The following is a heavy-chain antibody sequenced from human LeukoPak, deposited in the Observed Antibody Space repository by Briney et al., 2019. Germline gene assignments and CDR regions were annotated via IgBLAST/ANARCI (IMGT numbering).Heavy chain of an antibody. CDR1: GLSVSSNY. CDR3: ARGGNYYDRSGYYSGQALDI. D-gene: IGHD3-22*01. V-gene: IGHV3-53*01. CDR2: MYSGGTT. J-gene: IGHJ3*02. Sequence: PGGSLRLSCAASGLSVSSNYMSWVRQAPGKGLEWVSVMYSGGTTYYADSVKGRFTLSRDKSENTLYLQMNSLRAQDTAVYYCARGGNYYDRSGYYSGQALDIWGQGTMVTVSS.